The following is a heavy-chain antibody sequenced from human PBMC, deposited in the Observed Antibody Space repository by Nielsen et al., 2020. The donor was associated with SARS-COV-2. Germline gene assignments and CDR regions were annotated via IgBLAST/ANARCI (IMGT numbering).Heavy chain of an antibody. Sequence: GESLKISCAASGFTFSSYAMSWVRQAPGKGLEWVSAISGSGGSTYYADSVKGWFTISRDNSKNTLYLQMNSLRAEDTAVYYCAKELAAPIDYRGQGTLVTVSS. CDR3: AKELAAPIDY. V-gene: IGHV3-23*01. D-gene: IGHD6-13*01. CDR2: ISGSGGST. CDR1: GFTFSSYA. J-gene: IGHJ4*02.